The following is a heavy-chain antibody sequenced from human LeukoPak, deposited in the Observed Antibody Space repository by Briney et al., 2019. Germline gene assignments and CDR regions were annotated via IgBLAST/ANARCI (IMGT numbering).Heavy chain of an antibody. CDR2: INPNSGGT. Sequence: GASVKVSCKASGYTFTGYYMHWVRQAPGQGLEWMGWINPNSGGTNYAQRFQGRVTMTRDTSISTAYMELSRLRSEDTAVYYCARGGLIVATIGSYYFDYWGQGTLVTVSS. CDR1: GYTFTGYY. J-gene: IGHJ4*02. D-gene: IGHD5-12*01. CDR3: ARGGLIVATIGSYYFDY. V-gene: IGHV1-2*02.